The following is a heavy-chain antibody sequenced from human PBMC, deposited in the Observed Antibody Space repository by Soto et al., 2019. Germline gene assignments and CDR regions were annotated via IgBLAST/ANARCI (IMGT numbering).Heavy chain of an antibody. CDR2: IKHNVSS. J-gene: IGHJ4*02. D-gene: IGHD3-10*01. CDR1: PGSSSHYY. V-gene: IGHV4-34*01. CDR3: ATTRGLAVGGSFDY. Sequence: SETLSLTCAVYPGSSSHYYWNWIRQSPGKGLEWIGKIKHNVSSNYNPSLRSRVSISMDMSKNQFSLKLNSVAAADTAFYYCATTRGLAVGGSFDYWGQGMLVTVSS.